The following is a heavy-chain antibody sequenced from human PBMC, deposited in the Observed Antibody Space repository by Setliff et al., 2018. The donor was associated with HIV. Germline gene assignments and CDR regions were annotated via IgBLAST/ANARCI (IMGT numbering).Heavy chain of an antibody. CDR1: GGSISSGDYY. Sequence: KTSETLSLTCTVSGGSISSGDYYWSWIRQPPGKGLEWIGYIYYSGSTNYNPSLKSRVTISVDTSKNQFSLKLSSVTAADTAVYYCARAPGPYGDYNWFDPWGQGALVTVSS. D-gene: IGHD4-17*01. CDR3: ARAPGPYGDYNWFDP. CDR2: IYYSGST. V-gene: IGHV4-61*08. J-gene: IGHJ5*02.